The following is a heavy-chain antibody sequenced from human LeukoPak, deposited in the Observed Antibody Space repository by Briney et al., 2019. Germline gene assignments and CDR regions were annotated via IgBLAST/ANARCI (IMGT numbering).Heavy chain of an antibody. D-gene: IGHD6-19*01. J-gene: IGHJ4*02. CDR1: GFIFSSSG. Sequence: PGGSLRLSCAASGFIFSSSGMHWVRQTPGKGLEWVGIIWYDRSNEYYADSVKGRFTISRDNAKNTVYLQMNSLRVEDTAVYYCARDQGTSGGWPAVGRMGYFDYWGQGTLVTVSS. V-gene: IGHV3-33*01. CDR3: ARDQGTSGGWPAVGRMGYFDY. CDR2: IWYDRSNE.